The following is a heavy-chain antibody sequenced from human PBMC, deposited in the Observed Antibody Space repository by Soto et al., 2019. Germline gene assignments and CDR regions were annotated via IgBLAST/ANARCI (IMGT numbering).Heavy chain of an antibody. CDR3: ARENFSVPTSSCDY. V-gene: IGHV1-3*01. Sequence: ASVKVSCKASGYTFSTYAIHWVRQAPGQRLEWMGWINAGNDNSKYSQKFQGRVTITRDTSASTAYMELSSLRSEDTAVYYCARENFSVPTSSCDYWGQGTLVTVSS. CDR2: INAGNDNS. D-gene: IGHD2-2*01. CDR1: GYTFSTYA. J-gene: IGHJ4*02.